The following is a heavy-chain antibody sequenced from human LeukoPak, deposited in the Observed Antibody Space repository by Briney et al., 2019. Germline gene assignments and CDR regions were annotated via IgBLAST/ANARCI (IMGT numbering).Heavy chain of an antibody. V-gene: IGHV4-59*01. J-gene: IGHJ1*01. CDR2: IYYSGST. Sequence: SETLSLTCTVSGGSISSYYWSWIRQPPGKGLEWIGYIYYSGSTNYNPSLKSRVTISVDTSKNQFSLKLSSVTAADTAVYYCARHYDSSGSAEYFQHWGQGTLVTVSS. CDR1: GGSISSYY. D-gene: IGHD3-22*01. CDR3: ARHYDSSGSAEYFQH.